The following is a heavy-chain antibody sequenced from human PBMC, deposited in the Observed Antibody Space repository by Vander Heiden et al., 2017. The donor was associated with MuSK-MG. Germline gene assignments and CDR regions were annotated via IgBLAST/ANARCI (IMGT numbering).Heavy chain of an antibody. D-gene: IGHD2-2*01. J-gene: IGHJ4*02. CDR1: GGTFSSYA. V-gene: IGHV1-69*01. CDR2: IIPIFGTA. Sequence: QVQLVQSGAEVKKPGSSVKVSCKASGGTFSSYAISWVRQAPGQGLEWMGGIIPIFGTANYAQKVQGRVTITADESTSTAYMELRRMRSEDTAVYYCARDRGVIVVVPAAYWGQGTLVTVSS. CDR3: ARDRGVIVVVPAAY.